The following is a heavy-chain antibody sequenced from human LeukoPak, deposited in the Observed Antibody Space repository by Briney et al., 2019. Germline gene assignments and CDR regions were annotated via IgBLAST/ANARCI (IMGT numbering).Heavy chain of an antibody. CDR1: GYSFTSYW. Sequence: GESLKISCKASGYSFTSYWIGWVRQMPGKGLEWMGIIYPGDSDTRYSPSFQGQVTISADKSISTAYPQWSSLKASDSAMYYCARQRGYGSGPLDYWGQGTLVTVSS. CDR2: IYPGDSDT. J-gene: IGHJ4*02. D-gene: IGHD3-10*01. CDR3: ARQRGYGSGPLDY. V-gene: IGHV5-51*01.